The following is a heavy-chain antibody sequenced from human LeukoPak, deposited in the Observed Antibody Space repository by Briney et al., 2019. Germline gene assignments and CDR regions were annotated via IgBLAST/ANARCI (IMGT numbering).Heavy chain of an antibody. D-gene: IGHD2-15*01. J-gene: IGHJ6*02. Sequence: GGSLRLSCVGPGFTFSIYNMNWVRQAPGKGLEWVSYISSRGDTIYYADSVKGRFTISRDNAKNSLYLQMNSLRAEDTAVYYCARRVVAALDGMDVWGQGTTVTVSS. CDR2: ISSRGDTI. CDR1: GFTFSIYN. CDR3: ARRVVAALDGMDV. V-gene: IGHV3-48*03.